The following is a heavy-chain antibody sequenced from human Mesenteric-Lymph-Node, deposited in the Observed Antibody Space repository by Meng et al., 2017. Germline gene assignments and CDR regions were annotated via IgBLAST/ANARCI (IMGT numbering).Heavy chain of an antibody. D-gene: IGHD1-7*01. V-gene: IGHV4-4*02. CDR2: VYHRGDT. J-gene: IGHJ4*02. CDR1: GDSISSDIW. Sequence: QVQLPVSGPGLVQPSGTLSLTCTVSGDSISSDIWWSWVRQPPGKGLEWIGEVYHRGDTNYNPSLKSRVDISVDKSKNQFYLSLFSVTAADTAVYYCGRDQGRELINHWGQGTLVTVSS. CDR3: GRDQGRELINH.